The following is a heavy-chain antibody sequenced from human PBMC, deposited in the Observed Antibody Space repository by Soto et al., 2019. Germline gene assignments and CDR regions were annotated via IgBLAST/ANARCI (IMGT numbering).Heavy chain of an antibody. V-gene: IGHV1-69*01. Sequence: VKVSCKASGGTFSSYAISWVRQAPGQGLEWMGGIIPIFGTANYAQKFQGRVTITADESTSTAYMELSSLRSEDTAVYYCASREYSSVYYFDYWGQGTLVTVSS. CDR2: IIPIFGTA. J-gene: IGHJ4*02. CDR3: ASREYSSVYYFDY. CDR1: GGTFSSYA. D-gene: IGHD6-6*01.